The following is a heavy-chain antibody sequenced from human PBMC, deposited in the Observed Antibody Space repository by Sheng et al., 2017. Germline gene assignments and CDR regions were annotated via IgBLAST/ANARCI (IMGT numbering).Heavy chain of an antibody. D-gene: IGHD2-2*01. CDR3: ARHGPSIVVVPAAINYFDY. CDR2: IYYSGST. J-gene: IGHJ4*02. Sequence: QLQLQESGPGLVKPSETLSLTCTVSGGSISSSSYYWGWIRQPPGKGLEWIGSIYYSGSTYYNPSLKSRVTISVDTSKNQFSLKLSSVTAADTAVYYCARHGPSIVVVPAAINYFDYVGPGNPGTTVSS. CDR1: GGSISSSSYY. V-gene: IGHV4-39*01.